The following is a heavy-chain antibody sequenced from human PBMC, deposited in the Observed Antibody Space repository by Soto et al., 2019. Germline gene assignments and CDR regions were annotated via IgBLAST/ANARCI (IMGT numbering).Heavy chain of an antibody. Sequence: EVQLLESGGGLVQPGGSLRLSCAASGFTFSNYAMTWVRQAPGKGLEWVSTISGSGDNTYYADSVRGRFTISRDNSKTTLYLQMTSLRADDTAVYYCAKRPFAARHTDYWGQGTLVTVSS. CDR1: GFTFSNYA. J-gene: IGHJ4*02. V-gene: IGHV3-23*01. CDR2: ISGSGDNT. D-gene: IGHD6-6*01. CDR3: AKRPFAARHTDY.